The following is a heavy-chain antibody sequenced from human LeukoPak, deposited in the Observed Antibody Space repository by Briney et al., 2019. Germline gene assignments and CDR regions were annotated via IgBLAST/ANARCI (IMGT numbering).Heavy chain of an antibody. CDR3: ARSPVDTAMADVSLFHY. V-gene: IGHV1-18*04. Sequence: GASVKVSCKASGYTFTSYAISWVRQAPGQRLEWMGWISAYNGNTNYAQKFQGRVTITTDTSASTAYMELSSLRSDDTAVYYCARSPVDTAMADVSLFHYWGQGTLVTVSS. J-gene: IGHJ4*02. CDR2: ISAYNGNT. CDR1: GYTFTSYA. D-gene: IGHD5-18*01.